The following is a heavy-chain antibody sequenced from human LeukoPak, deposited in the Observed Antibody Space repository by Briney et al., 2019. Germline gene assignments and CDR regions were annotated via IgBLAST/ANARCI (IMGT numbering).Heavy chain of an antibody. Sequence: GGSLRLSCAASGFTFTSSAMSWVRQAPGKGLEWVSAISGRGRGGSTNYADSVKGRFTISRDNSKNTLYLQMNSLRAEDTAVYYCAKVGIDGSGPFDHWGQGTLVTVSS. CDR2: ISGRGRGGST. J-gene: IGHJ4*02. CDR1: GFTFTSSA. D-gene: IGHD3-10*01. CDR3: AKVGIDGSGPFDH. V-gene: IGHV3-23*01.